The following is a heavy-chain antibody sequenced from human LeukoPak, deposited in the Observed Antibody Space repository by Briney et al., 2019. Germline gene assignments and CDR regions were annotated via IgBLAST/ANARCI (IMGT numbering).Heavy chain of an antibody. CDR1: GFTFSSYS. Sequence: GGSLRLSCAASGFTFSSYSMNWVRQAPGKGLEWVPYISSSSVTMYYADSVKGRFTISRDNAKNSLYLQMNSLRAEDTAVYYCARDLYSSSSVYYYYMDVWGKGTTVTVSS. CDR2: ISSSSVTM. V-gene: IGHV3-48*01. J-gene: IGHJ6*03. CDR3: ARDLYSSSSVYYYYMDV. D-gene: IGHD6-6*01.